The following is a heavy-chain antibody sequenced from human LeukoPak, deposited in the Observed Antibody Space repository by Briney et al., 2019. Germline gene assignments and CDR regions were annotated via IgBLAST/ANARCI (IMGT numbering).Heavy chain of an antibody. Sequence: KPSETLSLTCAVYGGSFSGYYWSWIRQPPGKGLEWIGYIYYSGSTNYNPSLKSRVTISVDTSKNQFSLKLSSVTAADTAVYYCASHSSSSWYPSPLDYWGQGTLVTVSS. CDR2: IYYSGST. V-gene: IGHV4-59*08. CDR3: ASHSSSSWYPSPLDY. J-gene: IGHJ4*02. CDR1: GGSFSGYY. D-gene: IGHD6-13*01.